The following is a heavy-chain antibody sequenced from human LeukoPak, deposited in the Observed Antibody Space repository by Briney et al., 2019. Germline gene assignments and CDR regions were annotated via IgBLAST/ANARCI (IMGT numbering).Heavy chain of an antibody. V-gene: IGHV3-9*01. CDR2: ISWNSGSI. D-gene: IGHD3-10*01. J-gene: IGHJ6*02. CDR1: GFTFDDYA. CDR3: AKGMVRGVKGYYGMDV. Sequence: PGRSLRLSCAASGFTFDDYAMHWVRQAPGKGLEWVSGISWNSGSIGYADSVKGRFTISRDNAKNSLYLQMNSLRAEDAALYYCAKGMVRGVKGYYGMDVWGQGTTVTVSS.